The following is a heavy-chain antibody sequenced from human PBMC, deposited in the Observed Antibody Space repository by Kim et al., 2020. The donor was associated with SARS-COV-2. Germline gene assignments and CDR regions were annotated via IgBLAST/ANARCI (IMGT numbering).Heavy chain of an antibody. CDR1: GFTVSSNY. Sequence: GGSLRLSCAASGFTVSSNYMSWVRQAPGKGLEWVSVIYSGGSTYYADSVKGRFTISRDNSKNTLYLQMNSLRAEDTAVYYCARDSSSRPEQLGYYYYYGMDVWGQGTTVTVSS. CDR2: IYSGGST. CDR3: ARDSSSRPEQLGYYYYYGMDV. J-gene: IGHJ6*02. D-gene: IGHD6-6*01. V-gene: IGHV3-53*01.